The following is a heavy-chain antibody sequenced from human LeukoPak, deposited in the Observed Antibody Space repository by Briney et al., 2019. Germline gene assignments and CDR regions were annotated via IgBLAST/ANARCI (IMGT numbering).Heavy chain of an antibody. CDR3: AKGGRYSDYYYYAMDV. Sequence: GGSLTLSCAVSGFTISSYWMHWVRQPQGKGQVWVSRGSTDGSSTSYADSVKGRFTISRDNSKNTLFLQMNSLRAEDTAVYYCAKGGRYSDYYYYAMDVWGQGTTVTVSS. CDR1: GFTISSYW. V-gene: IGHV3-74*01. D-gene: IGHD3-9*01. J-gene: IGHJ6*02. CDR2: GSTDGSST.